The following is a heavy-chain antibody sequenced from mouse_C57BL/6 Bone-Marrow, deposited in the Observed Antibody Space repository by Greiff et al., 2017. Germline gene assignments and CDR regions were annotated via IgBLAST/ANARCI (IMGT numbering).Heavy chain of an antibody. CDR2: ISDGGSYT. CDR1: GFTFSSYA. V-gene: IGHV5-4*03. D-gene: IGHD2-4*01. Sequence: EVKLMESGGGLVKPGGSLKLSCAASGFTFSSYAMSWVRQTPGKRLEWVATISDGGSYTYYPANVKGRFTISRDNAKNNLYLQMSHLKSEDTATYYCARVPYDYDFLDYWGQGTLVTVS. CDR3: ARVPYDYDFLDY. J-gene: IGHJ4*01.